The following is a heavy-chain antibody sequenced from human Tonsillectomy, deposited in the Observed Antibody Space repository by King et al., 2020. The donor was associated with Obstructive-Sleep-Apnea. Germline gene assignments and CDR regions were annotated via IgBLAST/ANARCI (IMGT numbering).Heavy chain of an antibody. Sequence: VQLQESGPGLVKPSETLSLTCTVSGGSISSYYWSWLRQPPGKGLEWIGYIYYSGSTNYNPSLKSRVTISVDTSKNQFSLKLSSVTAADTAVYYCARGDTAMVRAFDYWGQGTLVTVSS. CDR3: ARGDTAMVRAFDY. V-gene: IGHV4-59*01. CDR2: IYYSGST. D-gene: IGHD5-18*01. J-gene: IGHJ4*02. CDR1: GGSISSYY.